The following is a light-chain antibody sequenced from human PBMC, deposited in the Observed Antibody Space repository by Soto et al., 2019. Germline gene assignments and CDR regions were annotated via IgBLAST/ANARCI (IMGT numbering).Light chain of an antibody. Sequence: EIVLTQSPATLSLSPGERATLSCRASQSVSSYLAWYQQKPGQAPRLLIYDASNRATGIPARFSGSGSGTDFTLTIISLEPEDFAVYYCQQRGNWPWTFGQGTKVEIK. CDR2: DAS. J-gene: IGKJ1*01. V-gene: IGKV3-11*01. CDR1: QSVSSY. CDR3: QQRGNWPWT.